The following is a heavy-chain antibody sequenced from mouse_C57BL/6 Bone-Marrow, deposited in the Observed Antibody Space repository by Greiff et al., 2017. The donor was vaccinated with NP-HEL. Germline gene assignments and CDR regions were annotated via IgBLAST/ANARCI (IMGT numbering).Heavy chain of an antibody. CDR3: ARKDYYGSSYAYYFDY. J-gene: IGHJ2*01. D-gene: IGHD1-1*01. V-gene: IGHV1-63*01. CDR2: IYPGGGYT. Sequence: VQLQESGAELVRPGTSVKMSCKASGYTFTNYWIGWAKQRPGHGLEWIGDIYPGGGYTNYNEKFKGKATLPADKSSSTAYMQFSSLTSEDSAIYYCARKDYYGSSYAYYFDYWGQGTTLTVSS. CDR1: GYTFTNYW.